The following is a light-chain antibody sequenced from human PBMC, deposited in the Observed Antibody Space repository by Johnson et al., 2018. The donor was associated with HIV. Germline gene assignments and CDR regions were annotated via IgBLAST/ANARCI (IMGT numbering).Light chain of an antibody. CDR1: SSNIGNNY. Sequence: QSVLTQPPSVSAAPGQKITISCSGSSSNIGNNYVSWYQQLPGTAPKLLIYENTKRPSGIPDRFSGSRSDTSATLDITGLQTGDEADYYCGAWDSSLSAYVFATETKVTVL. CDR2: ENT. J-gene: IGLJ1*01. CDR3: GAWDSSLSAYV. V-gene: IGLV1-51*02.